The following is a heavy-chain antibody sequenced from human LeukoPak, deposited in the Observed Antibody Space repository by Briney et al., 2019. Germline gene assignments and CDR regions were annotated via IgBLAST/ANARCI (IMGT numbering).Heavy chain of an antibody. CDR2: ISGGGST. J-gene: IGHJ6*02. Sequence: PGGSLRLSWAGSGFTFSSNAMSWVRQAPGKGLEWVSAISGGGSTYYADSVKGRFTISRDDSKNTLYVQMNSLRAEDTAVYYCAREIWQQSYGYGMDVWGQGTTVTVSS. CDR3: AREIWQQSYGYGMDV. CDR1: GFTFSSNA. D-gene: IGHD6-13*01. V-gene: IGHV3-23*01.